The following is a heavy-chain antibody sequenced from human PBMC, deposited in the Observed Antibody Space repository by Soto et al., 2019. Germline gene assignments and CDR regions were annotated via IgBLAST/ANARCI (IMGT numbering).Heavy chain of an antibody. CDR2: TYYRSKWYN. CDR3: ASTYSSSWSNWFDP. Sequence: SQTLSLTCAISGDSVSSNSAAWNWIRQSPSRGLEWLGRTYYRSKWYNDYAVSVKSRITINPDTSKNQFSLQLNSVTPEDTAVYYCASTYSSSWSNWFDPWGQGTLVTVSS. D-gene: IGHD6-13*01. V-gene: IGHV6-1*01. CDR1: GDSVSSNSAA. J-gene: IGHJ5*02.